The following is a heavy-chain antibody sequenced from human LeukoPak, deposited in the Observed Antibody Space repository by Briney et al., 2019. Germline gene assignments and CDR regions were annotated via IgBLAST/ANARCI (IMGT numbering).Heavy chain of an antibody. CDR3: AGRGVYAFDY. CDR1: GFTVSSNY. CDR2: MHSGGTT. V-gene: IGHV3-53*01. J-gene: IGHJ4*02. D-gene: IGHD5/OR15-5a*01. Sequence: GGSLRLSCAASGFTVSSNYMSWVRQAPGKGLEFVSLMHSGGTTYHSESLKGRFTISRDKSKNTLYLQMNSLRAEDTAVYYCAGRGVYAFDYWGQGTLVTVSS.